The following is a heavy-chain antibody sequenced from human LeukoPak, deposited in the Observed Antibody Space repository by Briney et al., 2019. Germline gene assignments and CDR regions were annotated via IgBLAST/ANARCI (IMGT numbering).Heavy chain of an antibody. CDR1: GGSISSYY. J-gene: IGHJ2*01. CDR2: VDSRGNA. Sequence: SETLSLTCTVSGGSISSYYWSWIRQPAGKGLEWIGRVDSRGNANYNPSLRSRVTLSADTSKNQFFLRLNSVTAADTAVYYCARDANGGWYSDWFFDLWGRGTLVTVSS. CDR3: ARDANGGWYSDWFFDL. V-gene: IGHV4-4*07. D-gene: IGHD6-19*01.